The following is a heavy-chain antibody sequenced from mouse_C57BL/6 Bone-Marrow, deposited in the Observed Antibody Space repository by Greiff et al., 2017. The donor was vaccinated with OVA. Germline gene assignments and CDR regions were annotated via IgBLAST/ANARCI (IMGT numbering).Heavy chain of an antibody. J-gene: IGHJ3*01. CDR1: GYTFTSYT. CDR3: ARRDYDYDGGFAY. CDR2: INPSSGYT. D-gene: IGHD2-4*01. V-gene: IGHV1-4*01. Sequence: VQVVESGAELARPGASVKMSCKASGYTFTSYTMHWVKQRPGQGLEWIGYINPSSGYTKYNQKFKDKATLTADKSSSTAYMQLSSLTSEDSAVYYCARRDYDYDGGFAYWGQGTLVTVSA.